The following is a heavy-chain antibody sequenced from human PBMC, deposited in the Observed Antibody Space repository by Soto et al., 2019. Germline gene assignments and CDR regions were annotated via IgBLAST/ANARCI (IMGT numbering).Heavy chain of an antibody. CDR3: AKDRAEYSGLRGPSDAFDI. CDR2: ISGSGGST. Sequence: GGSLRLSCAASGFTFSSYAMSWVRQAPGKGLEWVSAISGSGGSTYYADSVKGRFTISRDNSKNTLYLQMNSLRAEDTAVYYCAKDRAEYSGLRGPSDAFDIWGQGTMVTVSS. D-gene: IGHD5-12*01. J-gene: IGHJ3*02. CDR1: GFTFSSYA. V-gene: IGHV3-23*01.